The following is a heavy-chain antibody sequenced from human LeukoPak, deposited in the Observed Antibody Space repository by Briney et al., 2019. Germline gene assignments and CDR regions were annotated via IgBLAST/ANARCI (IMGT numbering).Heavy chain of an antibody. J-gene: IGHJ4*02. D-gene: IGHD3-10*01. V-gene: IGHV3-15*01. CDR2: IKSKTNGGTT. CDR1: GFTFSNAW. Sequence: PGGSLRLSCAASGFTFSNAWMSWVRQPPGNGLEWDGRIKSKTNGGTTDYAAPVKGRFTISRDDSKNTLYLQMNSLKTEDTAVYYCTTFAVRGPIDYWGQGTLVTVSS. CDR3: TTFAVRGPIDY.